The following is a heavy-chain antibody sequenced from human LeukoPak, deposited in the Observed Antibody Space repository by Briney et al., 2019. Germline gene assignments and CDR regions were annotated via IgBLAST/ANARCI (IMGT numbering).Heavy chain of an antibody. Sequence: PSETLSLTCAVYGGSFSGYYWSWIRQPPGKGLEWIGEINHSGSTNYNPSLKSRVTISVDTSKNQLSLKLSSVTAADTAVYYCARGFDYSGSYYYLDYFDYWGQGTLVTVSS. J-gene: IGHJ4*02. D-gene: IGHD1-26*01. V-gene: IGHV4-34*01. CDR3: ARGFDYSGSYYYLDYFDY. CDR1: GGSFSGYY. CDR2: INHSGST.